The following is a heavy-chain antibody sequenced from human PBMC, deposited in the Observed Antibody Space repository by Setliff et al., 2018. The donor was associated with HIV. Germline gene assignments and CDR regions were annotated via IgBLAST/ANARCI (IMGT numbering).Heavy chain of an antibody. CDR1: GFSVSTYW. D-gene: IGHD3-10*01. CDR2: IEKDGSEK. CDR3: ARLYGSGSSDYMDV. V-gene: IGHV3-7*01. J-gene: IGHJ6*03. Sequence: GGSLRLSCAASGFSVSTYWMNWVRQAPGKGLEWVANIEKDGSEKYYADSVKGRFTISRDNAKNSLYLQMNSLRAEDTAVYYCARLYGSGSSDYMDVWGKGTTVTVSS.